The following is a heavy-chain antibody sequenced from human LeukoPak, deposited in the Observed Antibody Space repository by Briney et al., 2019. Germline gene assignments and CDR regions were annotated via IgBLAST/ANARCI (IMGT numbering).Heavy chain of an antibody. Sequence: PGGSLRLSCAASGSTFDDFGMHWVRQGPGKGLEWVSGISWNSGTIGYADSVKGRFTISRDNAKNSLYLQMKSLRAEDTALYYCVKDLGSSIRNPTFDYWGQGTLVTVSS. D-gene: IGHD2-2*01. CDR1: GSTFDDFG. V-gene: IGHV3-9*01. J-gene: IGHJ4*02. CDR3: VKDLGSSIRNPTFDY. CDR2: ISWNSGTI.